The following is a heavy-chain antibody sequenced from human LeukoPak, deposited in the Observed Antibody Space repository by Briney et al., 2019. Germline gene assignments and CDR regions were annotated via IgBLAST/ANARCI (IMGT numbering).Heavy chain of an antibody. D-gene: IGHD2-21*02. CDR3: ARGSFSVTAIYVLHAFDI. J-gene: IGHJ3*02. CDR2: IIPIFGTA. CDR1: GGTFSSYA. V-gene: IGHV1-69*13. Sequence: ASVKVSCKASGGTFSSYAISWVRQAPGQGLEWMGGIIPIFGTANYAQKFQGRVTITADESTSTAYMELSSLRSEDTAVYYCARGSFSVTAIYVLHAFDIWGQGTMVTVSS.